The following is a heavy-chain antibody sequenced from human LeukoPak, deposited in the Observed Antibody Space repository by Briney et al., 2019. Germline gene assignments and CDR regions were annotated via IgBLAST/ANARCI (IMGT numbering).Heavy chain of an antibody. CDR3: AKDHDYVWGSYHDHYYFDY. CDR1: GFTFRSYW. D-gene: IGHD3-16*02. CDR2: IKQDGSEK. J-gene: IGHJ4*02. V-gene: IGHV3-7*01. Sequence: GGSLRLSCAASGFTFRSYWMSWVRQAPGKGLEWVANIKQDGSEKYYVDSVKGRFTISRDNSKNTLYLQMNSLRAEDTAVYYCAKDHDYVWGSYHDHYYFDYWGQGTLVTASS.